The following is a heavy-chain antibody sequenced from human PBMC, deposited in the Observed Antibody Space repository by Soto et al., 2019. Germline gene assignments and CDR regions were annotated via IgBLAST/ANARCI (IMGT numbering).Heavy chain of an antibody. Sequence: QVQLVQSGAEVQKPGASVKVSCKASGYMFTAFYMHWVRHAPGQGLEWMGWLNPNSGGTSSGQKFQGRDTMPRHKSISTAYTELSKLTSGGSAISSCARGHYNYTDLDFWGQGGHVTVSS. D-gene: IGHD3-9*01. CDR3: ARGHYNYTDLDF. CDR1: GYMFTAFY. J-gene: IGHJ4*02. V-gene: IGHV1-2*02. CDR2: LNPNSGGT.